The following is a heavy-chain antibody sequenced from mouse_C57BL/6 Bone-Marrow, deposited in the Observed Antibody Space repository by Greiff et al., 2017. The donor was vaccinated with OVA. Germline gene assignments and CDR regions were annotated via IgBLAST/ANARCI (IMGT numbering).Heavy chain of an antibody. V-gene: IGHV1-15*01. D-gene: IGHD1-1*01. Sequence: QVQLQQSGAELVRPGASVTLSCKASGYTFTDYEMHWVKQTPVHGLEWIGAIDPETGGTAYNQKFKGKAILTADTSSSTAYMELRSLTSEDSAVYYCTKPPDYYGSSYEAMDYWGQGTSVTVSS. CDR2: IDPETGGT. CDR3: TKPPDYYGSSYEAMDY. J-gene: IGHJ4*01. CDR1: GYTFTDYE.